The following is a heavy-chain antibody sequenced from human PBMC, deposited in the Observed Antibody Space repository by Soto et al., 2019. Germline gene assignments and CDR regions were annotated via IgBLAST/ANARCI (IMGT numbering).Heavy chain of an antibody. J-gene: IGHJ5*02. CDR1: GYTFTNYG. CDR2: ISANNGNT. D-gene: IGHD2-15*01. CDR3: ARVVVDAYNWFDP. Sequence: QVQLVQSGAEVKTAGASVKVSCKASGYTFTNYGISWVRQAPGQGLEWMGWISANNGNTNYAQKLQGRVTMTTDTSTSTVHMELRSLRSEDTAVYYCARVVVDAYNWFDPWGQGTLVIVSS. V-gene: IGHV1-18*01.